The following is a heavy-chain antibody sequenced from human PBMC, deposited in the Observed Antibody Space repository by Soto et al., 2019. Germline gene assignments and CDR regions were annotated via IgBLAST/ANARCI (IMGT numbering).Heavy chain of an antibody. D-gene: IGHD1-26*01. CDR1: GFTFSSYT. CDR2: ISGSSSTYI. CDR3: ARDLGRLMGAIPGY. J-gene: IGHJ4*02. Sequence: EVQLVESGGGLVKPGGSLRLSCTASGFTFSSYTMNWVRQAPGKGLEWVSVISGSSSTYIYYADSVKGRFTISRDNAKNSRYLQMNSLRADDTAVYYCARDLGRLMGAIPGYWGQGTLVTVSS. V-gene: IGHV3-21*01.